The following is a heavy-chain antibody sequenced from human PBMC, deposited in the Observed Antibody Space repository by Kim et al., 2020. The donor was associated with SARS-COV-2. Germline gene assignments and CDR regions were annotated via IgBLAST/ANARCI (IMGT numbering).Heavy chain of an antibody. D-gene: IGHD3-22*01. V-gene: IGHV4-31*03. CDR2: IYYSGST. CDR3: ARLYDSSGYYFVRGAWYYFDY. J-gene: IGHJ4*02. CDR1: GGSISSGGYY. Sequence: SETLSLTCTVSGGSISSGGYYWSWIRQHPGKGLEWIGYIYYSGSTYYNPSLKSRVTISVDTSKNQFSLKLSSVTAADTAVYYCARLYDSSGYYFVRGAWYYFDYWGQGTLVTVSS.